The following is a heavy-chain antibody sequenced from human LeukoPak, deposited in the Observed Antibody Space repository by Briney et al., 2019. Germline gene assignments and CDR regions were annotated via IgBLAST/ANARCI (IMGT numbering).Heavy chain of an antibody. Sequence: SETLSLTCAVYGGSFSGYYWSWIRQPPGKGLEWIGEINHGGSTNYNPSLKSRVTISVDTSKNQFSLKLSSVTAADTAVYYCATRPYGDYPFDIWGQGTMVTVSS. CDR3: ATRPYGDYPFDI. CDR2: INHGGST. V-gene: IGHV4-34*01. CDR1: GGSFSGYY. J-gene: IGHJ3*02. D-gene: IGHD4-17*01.